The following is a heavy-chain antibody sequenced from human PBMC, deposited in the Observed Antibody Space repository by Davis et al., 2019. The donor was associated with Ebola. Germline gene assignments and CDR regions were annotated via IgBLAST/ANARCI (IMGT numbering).Heavy chain of an antibody. V-gene: IGHV3-7*03. J-gene: IGHJ5*02. CDR1: GFTLSDYW. Sequence: GESLKISCGASGFTLSDYWMSWVRQAPGKGLEWVANIKPDGSERYYVDSVKGRFTISRDNAKNSLYLQVNSLRVDDTAVYYCAREDVYASGPNHWGQGTLVTVSS. CDR3: AREDVYASGPNH. CDR2: IKPDGSER. D-gene: IGHD5/OR15-5a*01.